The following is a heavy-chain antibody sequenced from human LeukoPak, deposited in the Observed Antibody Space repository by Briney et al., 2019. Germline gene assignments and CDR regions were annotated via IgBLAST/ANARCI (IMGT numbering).Heavy chain of an antibody. CDR2: ISAYNGNT. J-gene: IGHJ4*02. D-gene: IGHD3-10*01. CDR1: GYTFTSYG. CDR3: ARDRGADY. Sequence: ASVKVSCKASGYTFTSYGISWVRQAPGQGLEWMGWISAYNGNTNYAQKFQGRVTMTRDTSTSTVYMELSSLRSEDTAVYYCARDRGADYWGQGTLVTVSS. V-gene: IGHV1-18*01.